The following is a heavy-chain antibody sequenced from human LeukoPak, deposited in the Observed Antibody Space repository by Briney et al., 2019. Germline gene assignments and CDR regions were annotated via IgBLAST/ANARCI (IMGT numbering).Heavy chain of an antibody. CDR2: IKQDGSEK. D-gene: IGHD2-21*01. CDR3: ARSRVIPDY. Sequence: GGSLRLSCAASVFTFSSYWMSWVRQAPGKGLEWVANIKQDGSEKYYVDSVKGRFTISRDNAKNSLYLQMNSLRAEDTAVYYCARSRVIPDYWGQGTLVTVSS. V-gene: IGHV3-7*01. J-gene: IGHJ4*02. CDR1: VFTFSSYW.